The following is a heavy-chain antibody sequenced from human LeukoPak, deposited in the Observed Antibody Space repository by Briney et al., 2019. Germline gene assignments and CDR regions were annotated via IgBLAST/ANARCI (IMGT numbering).Heavy chain of an antibody. CDR2: IYYSGST. CDR1: GGSISSYY. Sequence: SETLSLTCTVSGGSISSYYWSWIRQPPGKGLEWIGYIYYSGSTYYNPSLKSRVTISVDTSKNQFSLKLSSVTAADTAVYYCAREGGYCTNGVCYDPWGQGTLVTVSS. D-gene: IGHD2-8*01. CDR3: AREGGYCTNGVCYDP. V-gene: IGHV4-59*12. J-gene: IGHJ5*02.